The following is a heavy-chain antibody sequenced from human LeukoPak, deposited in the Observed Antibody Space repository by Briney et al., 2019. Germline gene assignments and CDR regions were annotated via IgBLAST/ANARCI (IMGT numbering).Heavy chain of an antibody. CDR3: ARVAYDSSGYPRGAFDI. Sequence: PSETLSLTCTVSGGSINSYYWSWIRQPPGKGLEWIGYIYYSGSTNYNPSLKSRVTISVDTSKNQFSLKLSSVTAADTAVYYCARVAYDSSGYPRGAFDIWGQGTMVTVSS. CDR2: IYYSGST. J-gene: IGHJ3*02. D-gene: IGHD3-22*01. CDR1: GGSINSYY. V-gene: IGHV4-59*01.